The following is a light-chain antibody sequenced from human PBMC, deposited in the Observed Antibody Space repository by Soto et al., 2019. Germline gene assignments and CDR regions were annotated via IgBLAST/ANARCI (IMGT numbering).Light chain of an antibody. J-gene: IGKJ2*01. Sequence: DIQMTQSPSSLSASVGDRVTITCRASQSISNYLSWYQLKPGKAPKLLIYAASSLQSGVPSRFSGSGSGTDFTLTISNLQPEDFATYYCQQSYSTPYTFGQGTKVEIK. CDR2: AAS. CDR1: QSISNY. CDR3: QQSYSTPYT. V-gene: IGKV1-39*01.